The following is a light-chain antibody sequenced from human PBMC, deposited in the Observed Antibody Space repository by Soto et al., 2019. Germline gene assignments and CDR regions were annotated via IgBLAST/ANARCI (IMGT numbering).Light chain of an antibody. Sequence: EIVLTQSPATLSLSPGQRATLSCRASQSASSYLAWYQQKPGQAPRLLIYDASNRATGIPARFSGSGSGTDFTLTLSSLEPEDFAVYYCQQRTHSPLTFGGGTKVEIK. CDR1: QSASSY. J-gene: IGKJ4*01. CDR2: DAS. CDR3: QQRTHSPLT. V-gene: IGKV3-11*01.